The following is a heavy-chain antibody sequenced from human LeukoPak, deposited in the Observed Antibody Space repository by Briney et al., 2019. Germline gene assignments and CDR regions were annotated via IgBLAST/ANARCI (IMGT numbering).Heavy chain of an antibody. CDR3: ARGGGYYFDY. V-gene: IGHV4-59*12. CDR2: IYYSGST. CDR1: GGSIGSYY. D-gene: IGHD5-12*01. Sequence: SETLSLTCTVSGGSIGSYYWSWIRQPPGKGLEWIGYIYYSGSTNYNPSLKSRVTISMDKSKNQLYLKVTSVTAADTAVYYCARGGGYYFDYWGQGILVAVSS. J-gene: IGHJ4*02.